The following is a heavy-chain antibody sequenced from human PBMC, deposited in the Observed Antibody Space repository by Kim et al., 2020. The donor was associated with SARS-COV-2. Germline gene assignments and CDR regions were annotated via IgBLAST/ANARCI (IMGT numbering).Heavy chain of an antibody. Sequence: GGSLRLSCVVSGFSFSGYDMNWVRQAPGKGLEWVSYIRNSGSTIWYADSVKGRFTISRDNAKNSLYLQMNSLSGEDTAVYYCARVGLRGAYNMDVWGQGTSVTVSS. CDR1: GFSFSGYD. CDR3: ARVGLRGAYNMDV. D-gene: IGHD1-26*01. J-gene: IGHJ6*02. CDR2: IRNSGSTI. V-gene: IGHV3-48*01.